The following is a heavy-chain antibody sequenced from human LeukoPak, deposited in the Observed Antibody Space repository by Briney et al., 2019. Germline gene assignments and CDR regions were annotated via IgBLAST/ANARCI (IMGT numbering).Heavy chain of an antibody. V-gene: IGHV1-69*04. CDR1: GGTFSSYA. J-gene: IGHJ4*02. CDR2: IIPIFGIA. D-gene: IGHD3-22*01. Sequence: SVKVSCKASGGTFSSYAISWVRQAPGQGLEWMGRIIPIFGIANYAQKFQGRVTITADKSTSTAYMELSSLRSEDTAVYYCARDPPYRRHYYDSSPDLPGDYWGQGTLVTVSS. CDR3: ARDPPYRRHYYDSSPDLPGDY.